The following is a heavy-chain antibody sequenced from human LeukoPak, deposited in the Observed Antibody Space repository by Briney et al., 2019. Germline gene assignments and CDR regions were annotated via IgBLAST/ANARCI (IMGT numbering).Heavy chain of an antibody. CDR3: ARWTTVATANWFDP. CDR2: IYYSGNT. J-gene: IGHJ5*02. CDR1: GGSISSYY. D-gene: IGHD4-17*01. Sequence: SETLSLTCTVSGGSISSYYWSWIRQPPGKGLEWIGCIYYSGNTNYNPSLKSRVTISLDTSKNQFSLKLSSVTAADTAVNYCARWTTVATANWFDPWGQGTLVTVSS. V-gene: IGHV4-59*01.